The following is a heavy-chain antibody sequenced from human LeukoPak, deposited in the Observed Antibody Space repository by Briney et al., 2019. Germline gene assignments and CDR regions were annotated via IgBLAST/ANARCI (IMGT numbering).Heavy chain of an antibody. D-gene: IGHD3-22*01. V-gene: IGHV1-69*13. J-gene: IGHJ4*02. CDR2: IIPIFGTA. CDR3: ARCYHYYDSSGYYYLFDY. Sequence: SVKVSCKASGYTFTSYYMHWVRQAPGQGLEWMGGIIPIFGTANYAQKFQGRVTITADESTSTAYMELSSLRSEDTAVYYCARCYHYYDSSGYYYLFDYWGQGTLVAVSS. CDR1: GYTFTSYY.